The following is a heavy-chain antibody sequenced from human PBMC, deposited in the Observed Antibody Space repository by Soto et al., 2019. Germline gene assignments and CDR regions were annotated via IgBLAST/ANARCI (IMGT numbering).Heavy chain of an antibody. CDR3: TIGSTARGAFDI. D-gene: IGHD4-4*01. Sequence: SLRLSCAASGFSFSGSAMHWVRQASGKGLEWVGRIRSKANSYATAYAASVKGRFTISRDDSKNTAYLQMNSLKTEDTAVYYCTIGSTARGAFDISGQGTMVTVSS. J-gene: IGHJ3*02. CDR2: IRSKANSYAT. CDR1: GFSFSGSA. V-gene: IGHV3-73*01.